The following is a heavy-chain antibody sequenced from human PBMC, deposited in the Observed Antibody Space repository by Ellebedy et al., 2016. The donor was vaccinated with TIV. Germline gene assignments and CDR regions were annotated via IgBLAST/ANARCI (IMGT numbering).Heavy chain of an antibody. Sequence: GESLKISCTASGFTFSSYSMTWVRQAPGTGLEWISYISSGISIYYADSVKGRFTISRDNAKNTLYLQMNSLRAEETALYYCARAGSSGWEAYFDLWGRGTLVTVSS. D-gene: IGHD6-19*01. J-gene: IGHJ2*01. CDR3: ARAGSSGWEAYFDL. V-gene: IGHV3-48*04. CDR2: ISSGISI. CDR1: GFTFSSYS.